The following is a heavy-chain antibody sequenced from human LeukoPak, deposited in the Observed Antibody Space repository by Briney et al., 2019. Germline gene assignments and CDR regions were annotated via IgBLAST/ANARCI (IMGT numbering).Heavy chain of an antibody. CDR1: GYTFTSYY. J-gene: IGHJ5*02. V-gene: IGHV1-46*01. CDR3: ARVASPGSLRGNNWFDP. D-gene: IGHD3-10*01. Sequence: ASVKVSCKASGYTFTSYYMHWVRQAPGQGLEWMGIINPSGGSTSYAQKFQGRVTMTRDTSTSTVYMELSSLRSEDTAVYYCARVASPGSLRGNNWFDPRGQGTLVTVSS. CDR2: INPSGGST.